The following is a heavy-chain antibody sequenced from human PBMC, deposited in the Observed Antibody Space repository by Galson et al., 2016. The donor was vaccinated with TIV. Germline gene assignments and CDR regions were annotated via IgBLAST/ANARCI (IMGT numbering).Heavy chain of an antibody. CDR3: AREGSADYDWGRAHFDY. Sequence: SETLSLTCTVSGGSTSSYYWTWIRQPPGKGLEWIGYIYHTGNTIYNPSLKSRVAISLDTSKNQFSLQLSSVTAADTALYYCAREGSADYDWGRAHFDYWGQGTLVTVSS. V-gene: IGHV4-59*12. CDR1: GGSTSSYY. D-gene: IGHD3-16*01. CDR2: IYHTGNT. J-gene: IGHJ4*02.